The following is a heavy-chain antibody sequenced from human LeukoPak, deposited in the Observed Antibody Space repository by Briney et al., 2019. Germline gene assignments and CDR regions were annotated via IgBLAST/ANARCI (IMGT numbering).Heavy chain of an antibody. CDR2: ICYSGST. CDR3: ATEEAAAGSFDY. Sequence: SETLSLTCTVSGGSISSYYWSWIRQPPGKGLEWIGYICYSGSTNYNPSLKSRVTISVDTSKNQFSLKLSSVTAADTAVYYCATEEAAAGSFDYWGQGTLVTVSS. V-gene: IGHV4-59*01. CDR1: GGSISSYY. D-gene: IGHD6-13*01. J-gene: IGHJ4*02.